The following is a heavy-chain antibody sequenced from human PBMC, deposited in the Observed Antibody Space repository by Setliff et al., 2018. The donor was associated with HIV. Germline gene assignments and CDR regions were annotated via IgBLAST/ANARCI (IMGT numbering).Heavy chain of an antibody. CDR2: ISSSGDST. CDR3: ARDNGRYFDRGWFDP. J-gene: IGHJ5*02. Sequence: GGSLRLSCEASGFTFSTYSMNWVRQAPGKGLEWVSSISSSGDSTFYADSLKGRFTISRDNSKNSLYLQMDSLRAEDTAVYYCARDNGRYFDRGWFDPWGQGALVTVSS. CDR1: GFTFSTYS. D-gene: IGHD3-9*01. V-gene: IGHV3-21*01.